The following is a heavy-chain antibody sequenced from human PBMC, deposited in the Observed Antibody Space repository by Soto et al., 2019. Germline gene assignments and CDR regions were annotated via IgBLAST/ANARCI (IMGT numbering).Heavy chain of an antibody. Sequence: PSETLSLTCVVSGGSISSSNSHWGWTRQPPGKGLEYIGSVYYGGAIFYSGNIYYNPSLKSRVTISVDTSKNQFSLRLSSVTAADTGVYYCVRYDRINMKPYSPEGFHIWGQGTMVTVSS. CDR1: GGSISSSNSH. V-gene: IGHV4-39*01. CDR3: VRYDRINMKPYSPEGFHI. J-gene: IGHJ3*02. CDR2: VYYGGAIFYSGNI. D-gene: IGHD3-3*02.